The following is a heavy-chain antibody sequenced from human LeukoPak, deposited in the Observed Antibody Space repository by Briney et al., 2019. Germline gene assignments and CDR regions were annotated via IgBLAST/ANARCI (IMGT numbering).Heavy chain of an antibody. CDR1: GYTFTSYY. V-gene: IGHV1-46*01. CDR2: INPSGGST. CDR3: ATAYNYGRDAFDI. J-gene: IGHJ3*02. Sequence: ASEKVSCKASGYTFTSYYMHWVRQAPGQGLEWMGIINPSGGSTSYAQKFQGRVTMTRDTSTSTVYMELSSLRSEDTAVYYCATAYNYGRDAFDIWGQGTMVTVSS. D-gene: IGHD5-18*01.